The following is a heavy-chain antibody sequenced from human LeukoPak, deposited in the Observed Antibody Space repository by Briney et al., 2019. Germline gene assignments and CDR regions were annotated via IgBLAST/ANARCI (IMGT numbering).Heavy chain of an antibody. Sequence: PSETLSLTCTVSGGSISSSSYYWGWIRQPPGKGLEWIGSIYYSGSTYYNPSLKSRVTISVDTSKNQFSLKLSSVTAADTAVYYCARQLWGYYDSSGYQPLFDYWGQGTLVTVSS. V-gene: IGHV4-39*01. D-gene: IGHD3-22*01. CDR3: ARQLWGYYDSSGYQPLFDY. CDR2: IYYSGST. J-gene: IGHJ4*02. CDR1: GGSISSSSYY.